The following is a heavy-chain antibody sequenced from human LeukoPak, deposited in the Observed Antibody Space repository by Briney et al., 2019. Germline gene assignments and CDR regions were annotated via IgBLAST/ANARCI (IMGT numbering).Heavy chain of an antibody. CDR1: GYSFTSYW. Sequence: GESLKISCKGSGYSFTSYWIGWVRQMPGKGLEWMGFIYPGDSDTRYSPSFQGQVTISADKSVSTAYLQWSSLKASDTAMYYCARSQRLLWFGESQYNWFDPWGQGTLVTVSS. CDR2: IYPGDSDT. J-gene: IGHJ5*02. D-gene: IGHD3-10*01. CDR3: ARSQRLLWFGESQYNWFDP. V-gene: IGHV5-51*01.